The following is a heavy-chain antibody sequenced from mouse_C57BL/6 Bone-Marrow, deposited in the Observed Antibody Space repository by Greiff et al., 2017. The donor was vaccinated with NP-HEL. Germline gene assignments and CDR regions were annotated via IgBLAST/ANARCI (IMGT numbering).Heavy chain of an antibody. Sequence: VKLMESGPGLVKPSQSLFLTCSITGFPITSGYYWIWIRQSPGKPLEWMGYITHSGETFYNPSLPSPISITRETSKNQFFLQLNSVTTEDTAMYYCAAYYKAWFAYWGQGTLVTVSA. CDR2: ITHSGET. CDR3: AAYYKAWFAY. D-gene: IGHD2-12*01. J-gene: IGHJ3*01. V-gene: IGHV12-3*01. CDR1: GFPITSGYY.